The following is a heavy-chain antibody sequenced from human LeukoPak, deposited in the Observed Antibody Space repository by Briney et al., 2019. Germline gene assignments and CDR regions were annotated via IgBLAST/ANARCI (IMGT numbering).Heavy chain of an antibody. CDR3: TRGFPYDDTTEGYYYLMDV. D-gene: IGHD4-17*01. CDR2: ISYDGSNK. Sequence: GRSLRLSCAASGFTFSSYPMHWVRQAPGKGLEWVSLISYDGSNKYYADSVKGRFTISRDNSKNMFYVQINSLRPEDTAVYFCTRGFPYDDTTEGYYYLMDVWGQGTTVTVSS. CDR1: GFTFSSYP. J-gene: IGHJ6*02. V-gene: IGHV3-30-3*01.